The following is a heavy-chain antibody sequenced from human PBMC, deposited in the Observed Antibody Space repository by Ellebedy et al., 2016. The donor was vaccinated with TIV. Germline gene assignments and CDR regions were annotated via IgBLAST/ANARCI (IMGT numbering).Heavy chain of an antibody. J-gene: IGHJ4*02. CDR3: TRDSPAGPPSVALDY. D-gene: IGHD5/OR15-5a*01. CDR2: IRSRAYGGTR. Sequence: GGSLRLSXTASGFNFGDYTMSWFRQAAGKGLEWVGFIRSRAYGGTREYAASVKGRFTISRDDSKSIAYLQMNSLKTEDTAVYYCTRDSPAGPPSVALDYWGQGTLVTVSS. V-gene: IGHV3-49*03. CDR1: GFNFGDYT.